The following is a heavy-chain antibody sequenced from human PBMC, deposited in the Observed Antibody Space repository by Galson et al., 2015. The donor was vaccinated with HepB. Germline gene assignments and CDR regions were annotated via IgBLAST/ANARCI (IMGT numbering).Heavy chain of an antibody. CDR3: ARGQPKYYDVLTGYYY. J-gene: IGHJ4*02. CDR2: ISSSSSPI. CDR1: GFTFSSYS. V-gene: IGHV3-48*01. D-gene: IGHD3-9*01. Sequence: SLRLSCAASGFTFSSYSMNWVRQAPGKGLEWISYISSSSSPIYYASSVKGRFTISRDNAKNSLFLQMDSLRVDDTAVYYCARGQPKYYDVLTGYYYWGQGTLVTVSS.